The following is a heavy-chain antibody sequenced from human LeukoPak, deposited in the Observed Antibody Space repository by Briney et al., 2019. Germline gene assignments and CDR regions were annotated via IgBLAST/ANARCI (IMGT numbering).Heavy chain of an antibody. CDR1: GCTFGAYF. Sequence: GGSLRLSCSASGCTFGAYFMHWVRQAPGKGLQYVSSISSNEYDTYYADSVKGRFTISRDNSKNTLFLQMNNLRPEDTAVYYCVKDLNGTWSFDYWGQGTLVTVSS. CDR3: VKDLNGTWSFDY. D-gene: IGHD2-8*01. V-gene: IGHV3-64D*06. CDR2: ISSNEYDT. J-gene: IGHJ4*02.